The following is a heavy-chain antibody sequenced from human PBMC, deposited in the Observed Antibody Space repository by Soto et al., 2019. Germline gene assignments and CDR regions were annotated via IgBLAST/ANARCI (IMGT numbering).Heavy chain of an antibody. J-gene: IGHJ4*02. Sequence: QVQLVQSGAEVKKPGSSVKVSCKASGGTFSSYAISWVRQAPGQGLEWMGWMIPIFGTANYAQKFQGRVTINADESTSTAYMELISLRSEDTAVYYCARVYSYSSSGGRLNRGQGSLVTVSS. D-gene: IGHD6-6*01. CDR2: MIPIFGTA. V-gene: IGHV1-69*01. CDR3: ARVYSYSSSGGRLN. CDR1: GGTFSSYA.